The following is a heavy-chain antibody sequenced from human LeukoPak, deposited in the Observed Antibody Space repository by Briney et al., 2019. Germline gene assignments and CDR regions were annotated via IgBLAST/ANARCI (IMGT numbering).Heavy chain of an antibody. CDR2: IYYSGST. Sequence: SETLSLTCTVSGGSLSSSSYYWGWIRQAPGKGLEWIGSIYYSGSTYYNPSLKSRVTISVDTSKNQFSLKLSSVTAADTAVYYCARDFGDTAMVTPYYYYMDVWGKGTTVTVSS. CDR1: GGSLSSSSYY. V-gene: IGHV4-39*07. D-gene: IGHD5-18*01. CDR3: ARDFGDTAMVTPYYYYMDV. J-gene: IGHJ6*03.